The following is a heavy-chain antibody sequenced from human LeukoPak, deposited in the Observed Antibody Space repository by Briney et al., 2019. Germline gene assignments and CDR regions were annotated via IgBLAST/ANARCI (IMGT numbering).Heavy chain of an antibody. J-gene: IGHJ4*02. V-gene: IGHV4-59*11. CDR3: ARARGVVEFDY. Sequence: SETLSLTCTVSGGSISSHYWSWIRQPPGKGPEWIGYIYYSGSTNYNPSLKSRVTISVDTSKNQFSLKLSSVTAADAAVYYCARARGVVEFDYWGQGTLVTVSS. CDR2: IYYSGST. CDR1: GGSISSHY. D-gene: IGHD3-3*01.